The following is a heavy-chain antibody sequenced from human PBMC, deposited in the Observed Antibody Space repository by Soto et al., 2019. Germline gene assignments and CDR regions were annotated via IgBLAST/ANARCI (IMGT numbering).Heavy chain of an antibody. V-gene: IGHV3-30*18. CDR1: GFTFSSYG. D-gene: IGHD2-2*01. CDR2: ISYDGSNK. Sequence: GGSLRLSCAASGFTFSSYGMHWVRQAPGKGLEWVAVISYDGSNKYYADSVKGRFTISRDNSKNTLYLQMNSLRAEDTAVYYCAKGVVVPARDYYYYYGMDVWGQGTTVTVSS. J-gene: IGHJ6*02. CDR3: AKGVVVPARDYYYYYGMDV.